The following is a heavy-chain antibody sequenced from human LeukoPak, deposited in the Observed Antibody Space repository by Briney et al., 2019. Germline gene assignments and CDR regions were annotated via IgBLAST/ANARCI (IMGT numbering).Heavy chain of an antibody. CDR1: GFTFSNYA. CDR3: AKMAGYNSRFDY. V-gene: IGHV3-23*01. Sequence: QPGGSLRLSCTASGFTFSNYAMSWVRQAPGKGLEWVSTIFGYGGSTYYADSAEGRFTISRDNSKNTLYLQLNSLTVEDTATYYCAKMAGYNSRFDYWGQGTLVTVAS. CDR2: IFGYGGST. D-gene: IGHD6-13*01. J-gene: IGHJ4*02.